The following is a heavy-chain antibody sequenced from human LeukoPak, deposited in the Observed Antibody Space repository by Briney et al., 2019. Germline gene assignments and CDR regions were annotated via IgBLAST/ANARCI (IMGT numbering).Heavy chain of an antibody. J-gene: IGHJ4*02. CDR3: ARDRYYYGSGSLSY. CDR1: RYTFTGYY. V-gene: IGHV1-2*02. CDR2: INPNSGGT. D-gene: IGHD3-10*01. Sequence: ASVKVSCKASRYTFTGYYMHWVRQAPGQGLEWMGWINPNSGGTNYAQKFQGRVTMTRDTSISTAYMELSRLRSDDTAAYYCARDRYYYGSGSLSYWGQGTLVTVSS.